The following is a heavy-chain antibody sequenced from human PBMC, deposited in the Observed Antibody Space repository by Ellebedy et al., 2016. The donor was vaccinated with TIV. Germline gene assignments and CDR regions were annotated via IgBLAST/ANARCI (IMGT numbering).Heavy chain of an antibody. CDR3: VRAVGGGDCY. Sequence: GESLKIPCAASGFTFNTYWMSWVRQAPGKGLEWVANIKQDGSESYYVDSVKGRFTISRDNAKNSLSLQMNSLRVDDTAVYYCVRAVGGGDCYWGQGILVTVSS. V-gene: IGHV3-7*03. D-gene: IGHD2-21*02. CDR2: IKQDGSES. CDR1: GFTFNTYW. J-gene: IGHJ4*02.